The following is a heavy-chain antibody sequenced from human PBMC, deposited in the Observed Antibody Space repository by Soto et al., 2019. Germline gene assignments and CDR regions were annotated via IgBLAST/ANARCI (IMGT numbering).Heavy chain of an antibody. D-gene: IGHD6-19*01. CDR1: GYRFTSYW. CDR3: ARVQYSSGWYFDY. Sequence: PGESLKISCKISGYRFTSYWIGWVRQMPGKGLEGMGIIYPADSDARYRQSFQGQVTISADKSISTAYLQWSSLKASDTGMYYCARVQYSSGWYFDYWGRGTLVTVS. J-gene: IGHJ4*02. CDR2: IYPADSDA. V-gene: IGHV5-51*01.